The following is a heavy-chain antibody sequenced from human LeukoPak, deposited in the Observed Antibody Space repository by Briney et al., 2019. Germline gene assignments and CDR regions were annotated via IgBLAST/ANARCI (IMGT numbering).Heavy chain of an antibody. V-gene: IGHV4-59*01. CDR2: ISDTGKT. J-gene: IGHJ5*02. Sequence: SETLSLTCIVSGASLSSYYWDWLRQTPGKGLEWIGYISDTGKTESNPSLRSRVSISLDTPKKHFSLRLRSVTAADPAVYYCATGYYEPFATWGPGILVTVSS. D-gene: IGHD2/OR15-2a*01. CDR1: GASLSSYY. CDR3: ATGYYEPFAT.